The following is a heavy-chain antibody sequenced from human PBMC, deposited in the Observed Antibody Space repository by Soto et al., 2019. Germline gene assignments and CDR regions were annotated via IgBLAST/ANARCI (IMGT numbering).Heavy chain of an antibody. CDR2: INHSGST. CDR1: GGSFSGYY. D-gene: IGHD6-6*01. CDR3: AWEYGSSPYYYYGMDV. V-gene: IGHV4-34*01. J-gene: IGHJ6*02. Sequence: PSETLSLTCAVYGGSFSGYYWSWIRQPPGKGLEWIGEINHSGSTNYNPSLKSRVTISVDTSKNQFSLKLSSVTAADTAVYYCAWEYGSSPYYYYGMDVWGQGTTVTVSS.